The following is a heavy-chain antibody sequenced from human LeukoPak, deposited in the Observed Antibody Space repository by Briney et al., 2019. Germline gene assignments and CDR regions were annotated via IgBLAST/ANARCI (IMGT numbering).Heavy chain of an antibody. CDR3: ARTYYYDSSGLYY. D-gene: IGHD3-22*01. V-gene: IGHV4-39*07. CDR2: IYYGGST. J-gene: IGHJ4*02. CDR1: GGSISSSSYY. Sequence: SETLSLTCTVSGGSISSSSYYWGWIRQPPGKGLEWIGSIYYGGSTLYNPSLKSRVTISVDTSKNQFSLKLSSVTAADTAVYYCARTYYYDSSGLYYWGQGTLVTVSS.